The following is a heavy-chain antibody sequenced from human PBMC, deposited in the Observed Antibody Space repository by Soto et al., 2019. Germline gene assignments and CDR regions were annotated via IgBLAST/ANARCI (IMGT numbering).Heavy chain of an antibody. CDR2: IYHSEST. CDR3: ARYDFGIFDY. Sequence: SETLSLTCAVCGDSVTSSNWWSWVRQPPGKGLEWIGEIYHSESTNYNPSLKSRVTMSIDKSKNQFSLKLTSVTAADTAVYFCARYDFGIFDYWGQGTLVTVSS. J-gene: IGHJ4*02. CDR1: GDSVTSSNW. V-gene: IGHV4-4*02. D-gene: IGHD4-17*01.